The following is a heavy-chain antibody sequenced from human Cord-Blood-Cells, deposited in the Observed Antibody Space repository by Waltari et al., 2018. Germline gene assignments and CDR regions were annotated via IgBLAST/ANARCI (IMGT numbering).Heavy chain of an antibody. CDR2: IYYSGRT. J-gene: IGHJ2*01. Sequence: QVQLQESGPGLVKPSETLSLTCTVSGGSVSSGSYYWSWIRQPPGKGLEWIGYIYYSGRTHSNPPLKSRVTISVDTSKNQFSLKLSSVTAADTAVYYCATRGPSSGWYWYFDLWGRGTLVTVSS. CDR1: GGSVSSGSYY. V-gene: IGHV4-61*01. D-gene: IGHD6-19*01. CDR3: ATRGPSSGWYWYFDL.